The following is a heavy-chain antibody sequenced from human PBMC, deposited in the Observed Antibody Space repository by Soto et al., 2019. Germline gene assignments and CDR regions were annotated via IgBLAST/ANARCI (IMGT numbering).Heavy chain of an antibody. CDR2: IYYSGST. Sequence: QVQLQESGPGLVKPSQTLSLTCTVSGRSISSVNYYWSWIRQPTGMGLEWIEYIYYSGSTYYNPSLKSRVTISVDTSKNQFSLKLSSVTAADTAVYYCARYGSRDCKAGSCYSPFHYWGQGTLVTVSS. V-gene: IGHV4-30-4*01. J-gene: IGHJ4*02. CDR3: ARYGSRDCKAGSCYSPFHY. CDR1: GRSISSVNYY. D-gene: IGHD2-15*01.